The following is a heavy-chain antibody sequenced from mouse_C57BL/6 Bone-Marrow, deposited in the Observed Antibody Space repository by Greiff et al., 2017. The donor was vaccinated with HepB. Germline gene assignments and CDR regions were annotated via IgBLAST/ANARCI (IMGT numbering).Heavy chain of an antibody. J-gene: IGHJ2*01. CDR2: IRNKANGYTT. D-gene: IGHD2-5*01. V-gene: IGHV7-3*01. CDR1: GFTFTDYY. CDR3: ARSRYSNFYYFDY. Sequence: EVKLMESGGGLVQPGGSLSLSCAASGFTFTDYYMSWVRQPPGKALELLGFIRNKANGYTTEYSASVKGRFTISRDNSQSILYLQMNALRAEDSATYYCARSRYSNFYYFDYWGQGTTLTVSS.